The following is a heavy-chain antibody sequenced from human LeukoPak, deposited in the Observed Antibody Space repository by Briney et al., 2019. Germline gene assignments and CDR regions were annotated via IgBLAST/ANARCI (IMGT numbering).Heavy chain of an antibody. V-gene: IGHV3-23*01. CDR2: ISGSGGSA. J-gene: IGHJ3*01. Sequence: GGSLRLSCAASGFTFNIYAMSWVRLAPGKELDWVSAISGSGGSAYYADSVKGRFTISRDNSKNTLYLQMNSLRAEDTAVYYCAKDGHVRGSYWLGPFTWGQGTMVTVSS. CDR1: GFTFNIYA. CDR3: AKDGHVRGSYWLGPFT. D-gene: IGHD1-26*01.